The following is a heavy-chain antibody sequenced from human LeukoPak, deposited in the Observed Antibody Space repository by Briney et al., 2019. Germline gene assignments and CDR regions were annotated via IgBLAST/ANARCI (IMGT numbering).Heavy chain of an antibody. V-gene: IGHV4-30-2*01. CDR2: IYHSGST. J-gene: IGHJ4*02. CDR3: ARSLVVATGIDY. D-gene: IGHD5-12*01. Sequence: SETLSLTCTVSGGSISSGGYYWSWIRQPPGKGLEWIGYIYHSGSTYYNPSLKSRVTISVDTSKNQFSLKLSSVTAADTAVYYCARSLVVATGIDYWGQGTLVTVSS. CDR1: GGSISSGGYY.